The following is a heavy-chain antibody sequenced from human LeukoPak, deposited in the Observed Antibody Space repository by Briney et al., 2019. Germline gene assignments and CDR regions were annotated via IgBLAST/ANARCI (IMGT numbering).Heavy chain of an antibody. D-gene: IGHD2-15*01. Sequence: GESLRLSCAASGFTFSSYDMHWVRQPPGKGLEWVAFIRYDGSNKFYADSVKGRFTISRDNSKNTLYLQMDSLRDEDKAMYYCARDSVVVVAGLYYGMDVWGQGTTVTVSS. CDR1: GFTFSSYD. V-gene: IGHV3-30*02. J-gene: IGHJ6*02. CDR3: ARDSVVVVAGLYYGMDV. CDR2: IRYDGSNK.